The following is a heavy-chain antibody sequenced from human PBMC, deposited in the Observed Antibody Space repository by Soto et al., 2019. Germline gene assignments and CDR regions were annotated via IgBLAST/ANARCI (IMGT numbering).Heavy chain of an antibody. CDR2: MFDTGNT. V-gene: IGHV4-59*08. J-gene: IGHJ5*02. CDR1: GGSISDYY. Sequence: SETLSLTCTVSGGSISDYYWSWIRQPPGKRLEWIAYMFDTGNTNYNPSLRSRLTISVDTSKNQLSLKMTSVTAADTAVHYCARQQGYGWSDPWGQGTLVSASS. CDR3: ARQQGYGWSDP. D-gene: IGHD5-18*01.